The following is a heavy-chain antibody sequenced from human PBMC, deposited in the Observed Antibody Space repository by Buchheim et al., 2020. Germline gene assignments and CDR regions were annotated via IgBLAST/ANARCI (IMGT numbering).Heavy chain of an antibody. Sequence: QLQLQESGPGLVKPSETLSLTCTVSGGSISSSSYYWGWIRQPPGKGLEWIGSIYYSGSTYYNPSLKSRVTISVDTSKNQFSLKLSSVTAADTAVYYCARNLGGGSYGSYFDYWGQGTL. CDR2: IYYSGST. J-gene: IGHJ4*02. D-gene: IGHD1-26*01. CDR3: ARNLGGGSYGSYFDY. CDR1: GGSISSSSYY. V-gene: IGHV4-39*01.